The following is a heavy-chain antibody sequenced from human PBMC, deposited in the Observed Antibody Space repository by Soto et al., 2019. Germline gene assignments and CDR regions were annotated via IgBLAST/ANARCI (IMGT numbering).Heavy chain of an antibody. CDR3: ARDLVAAGPYYYYMDV. D-gene: IGHD6-13*01. V-gene: IGHV4-31*03. J-gene: IGHJ6*03. Sequence: SETLSLTCTVSGGSISSGGYYWSWIRQHPGKGLEGIGYIYYSGSTYYNTSLKSRVTISVDTSKNQFSLKLSSVTAADTAVFYCARDLVAAGPYYYYMDVWGKGTTVTVSS. CDR1: GGSISSGGYY. CDR2: IYYSGST.